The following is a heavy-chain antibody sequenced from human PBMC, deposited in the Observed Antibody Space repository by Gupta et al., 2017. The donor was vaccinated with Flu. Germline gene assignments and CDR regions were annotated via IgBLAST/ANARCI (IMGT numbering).Heavy chain of an antibody. J-gene: IGHJ3*02. V-gene: IGHV4-61*03. CDR2: TFYGGNS. Sequence: WILQSPGKGLEWIGSTFYGGNSDYSPSLKNRVIISLDVSKSHVSLKLSSVTAADTAMYYCATISVADAFDIWGPGTMVNVSS. CDR3: ATISVADAFDI. D-gene: IGHD3-3*02.